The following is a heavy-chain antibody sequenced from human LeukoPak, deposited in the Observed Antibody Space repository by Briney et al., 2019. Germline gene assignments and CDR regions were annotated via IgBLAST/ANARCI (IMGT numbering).Heavy chain of an antibody. CDR1: GFTFSSYA. Sequence: GSLRLSCAASGFTFSSYAMSWVRQAPGKGLEWMGSISYSGSTYSNPSLKSRLTISVDTSKNQFSLKLSSVTAADTAVYYCVRHLDCSGDSCYNYYSYGMDVWGQGTTVTVSS. J-gene: IGHJ6*02. CDR2: ISYSGST. D-gene: IGHD2-15*01. V-gene: IGHV4-39*01. CDR3: VRHLDCSGDSCYNYYSYGMDV.